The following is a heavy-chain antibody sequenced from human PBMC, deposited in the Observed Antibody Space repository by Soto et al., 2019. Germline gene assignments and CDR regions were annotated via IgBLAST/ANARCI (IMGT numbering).Heavy chain of an antibody. CDR3: ARVGGVAARTVDY. D-gene: IGHD6-6*01. CDR1: GGSINDFY. J-gene: IGHJ4*02. CDR2: IYYSGST. V-gene: IGHV4-59*01. Sequence: KTSETLSLPCTVSGGSINDFYWSWIRQPPGKGLEWIGYIYYSGSTDYNPSLKGRVTISVDTSKNQFSLKLRSVTAADTAVYYCARVGGVAARTVDYWGQGTLVTVS.